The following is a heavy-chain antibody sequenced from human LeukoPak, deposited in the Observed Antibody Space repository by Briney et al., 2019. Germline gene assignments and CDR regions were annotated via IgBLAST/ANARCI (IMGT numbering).Heavy chain of an antibody. V-gene: IGHV3-23*01. CDR2: VSPSGDIT. Sequence: GGSLRLSYAASEFHFSTHGMNWVRQAPGKGLEWVSGVSPSGDITYYADSVMGRFTISRDNRKSTVSLQMNSLRAQDTALYYCVRDLEWGAFDVWGQGTMVTVSS. CDR1: EFHFSTHG. CDR3: VRDLEWGAFDV. J-gene: IGHJ3*01. D-gene: IGHD3-3*01.